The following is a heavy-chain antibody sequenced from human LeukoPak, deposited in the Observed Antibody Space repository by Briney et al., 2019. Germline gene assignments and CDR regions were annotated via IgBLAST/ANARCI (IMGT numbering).Heavy chain of an antibody. V-gene: IGHV5-51*01. CDR3: ARLALLYSYAPPYFDY. CDR2: IYPGDSDT. CDR1: GYSFTSYW. D-gene: IGHD5-18*01. Sequence: GESLKISCKGSGYSFTSYWIGWVRQMPGKGLEWRGIIYPGDSDTRYSPSFQGRVTISADKSISTAYLQWNSLKASHTAWDYCARLALLYSYAPPYFDYWGQGTLVTVSS. J-gene: IGHJ4*02.